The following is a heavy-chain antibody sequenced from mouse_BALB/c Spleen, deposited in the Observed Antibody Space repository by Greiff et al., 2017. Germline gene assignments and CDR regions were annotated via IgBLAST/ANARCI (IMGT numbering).Heavy chain of an antibody. CDR1: GFTFSDYY. Sequence: EVQRVESGGGLVKPGGSLKLSCAASGFTFSDYYMYWVRQTPEKRLEWVATISDGGSYTYYPDSVKGRFTISRDNAKNNLYLQMSSLKSEDTAMYYCAREGGNYLDYWGQGTTLTVSS. CDR2: ISDGGSYT. J-gene: IGHJ2*01. V-gene: IGHV5-4*02. CDR3: AREGGNYLDY.